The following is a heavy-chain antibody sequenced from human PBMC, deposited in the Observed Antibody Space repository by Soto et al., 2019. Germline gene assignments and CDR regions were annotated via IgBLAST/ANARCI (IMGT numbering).Heavy chain of an antibody. CDR3: ARTSWITFGGPSLDY. CDR2: IYYSGST. D-gene: IGHD3-16*01. V-gene: IGHV4-31*03. J-gene: IGHJ4*02. CDR1: GGSISSGGYY. Sequence: SETLSLTCTVSGGSISSGGYYWSWIRQHPGKGLEWIGYIYYSGSTYYNPSLKSRVTISVDTSKNQFSLKLSSVTAADTAVYYCARTSWITFGGPSLDYWGQGTLVTVSS.